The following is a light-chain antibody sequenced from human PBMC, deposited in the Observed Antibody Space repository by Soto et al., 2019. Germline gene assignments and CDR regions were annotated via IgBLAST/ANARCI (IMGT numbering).Light chain of an antibody. CDR2: DAS. J-gene: IGKJ1*01. CDR3: QPPES. V-gene: IGKV1-5*01. Sequence: DIQMTQSPSTLSASVGDRVTITCRASQSISSWLDWYQQKPGKAPKLLIYDASSLESGVPSRFSGSGSGTEFTLTISSLQPDDFATYSCQPPESFGQGTKVEIK. CDR1: QSISSW.